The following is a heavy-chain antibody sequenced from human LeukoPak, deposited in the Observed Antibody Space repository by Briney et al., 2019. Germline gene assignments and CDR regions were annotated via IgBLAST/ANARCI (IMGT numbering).Heavy chain of an antibody. V-gene: IGHV4-38-2*02. CDR2: IYHSGST. CDR3: ARDMAPGSYDTPAY. Sequence: DPSETLSLTRTVSGYSISSGYYWGWIRQPPGKGLEWIGSIYHSGSTYYNPSLKSRVTISVDTSKNQFSLKLSSVTAADTAVYYCARDMAPGSYDTPAYWGQGTLVTVSS. CDR1: GYSISSGYY. J-gene: IGHJ4*02. D-gene: IGHD3-10*01.